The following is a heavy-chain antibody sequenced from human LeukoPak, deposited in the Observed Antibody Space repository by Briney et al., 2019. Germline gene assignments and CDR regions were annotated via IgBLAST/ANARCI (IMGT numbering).Heavy chain of an antibody. J-gene: IGHJ3*02. CDR3: ARSSEGDAFDI. V-gene: IGHV4-59*01. CDR1: GGSNSSYY. CDR2: IYYSGGT. Sequence: PSETLSLTCTVSGGSNSSYYWSCIRQPPGKGLEWIGYIYYSGGTNYNPSLKSRVTISVDTSKNQFSLKLSSVTAADTAVYCCARSSEGDAFDIWGQGTMVTVSS.